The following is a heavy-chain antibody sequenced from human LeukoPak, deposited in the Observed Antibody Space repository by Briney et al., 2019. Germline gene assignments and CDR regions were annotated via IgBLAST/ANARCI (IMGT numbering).Heavy chain of an antibody. CDR1: GFTFSSYG. V-gene: IGHV3-30*02. Sequence: PGGSLRLSCAASGFTFSSYGMHWVRQAPGTGLEWVAFIRYDGSNKYYADSVKGRFTISRDNSKNTLYLQMNSLRAEDTAVYYCAKDTGGYPYYFDYWGQGTLVTVSS. CDR3: AKDTGGYPYYFDY. J-gene: IGHJ4*02. D-gene: IGHD3-10*01. CDR2: IRYDGSNK.